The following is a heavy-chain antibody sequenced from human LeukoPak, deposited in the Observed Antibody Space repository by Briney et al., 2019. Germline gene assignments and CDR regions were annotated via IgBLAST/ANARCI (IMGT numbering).Heavy chain of an antibody. Sequence: PSETLPLTCTVSGVSISRGGYYWSWIRQHPGKGLEWIGYIYYDGRTFHNPSLKSPVAISIDTSKNQFSLRLSSLTAADTAVYYCARGFYDSSGNYFDYWGQGTLVTVSS. CDR2: IYYDGRT. CDR3: ARGFYDSSGNYFDY. V-gene: IGHV4-31*01. J-gene: IGHJ4*02. D-gene: IGHD3-22*01. CDR1: GVSISRGGYY.